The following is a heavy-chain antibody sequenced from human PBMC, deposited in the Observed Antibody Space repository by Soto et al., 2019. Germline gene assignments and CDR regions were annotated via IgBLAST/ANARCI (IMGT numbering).Heavy chain of an antibody. CDR2: ISSNGGST. D-gene: IGHD1-26*01. CDR1: GFTFSSYA. CDR3: VKDRHSHGSGSYYGAFDI. J-gene: IGHJ3*02. Sequence: GGSLRLSCSASGFTFSSYAMHWVRQAPGKGLENVSAISSNGGSTYYADSVKGRFTISRDNSKNTLYLQMSSLRAEDTAVYYCVKDRHSHGSGSYYGAFDIWGQGTMVTVSS. V-gene: IGHV3-64D*08.